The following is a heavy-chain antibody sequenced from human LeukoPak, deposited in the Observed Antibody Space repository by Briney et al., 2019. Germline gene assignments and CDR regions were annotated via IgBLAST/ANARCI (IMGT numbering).Heavy chain of an antibody. J-gene: IGHJ4*02. CDR3: ARDLMYCDTMSCYDGDFDY. CDR1: GYTLTELS. D-gene: IGHD2-2*01. CDR2: ISAYNHNT. V-gene: IGHV1-18*01. Sequence: ASVKVSCKVSGYTLTELSMHWVRQAPGQGLEWMGWISAYNHNTNYAQKFQGRVTMTIDTSTTTVYMELRSLRSDDTAIYYCARDLMYCDTMSCYDGDFDYWGQGTPVTVSS.